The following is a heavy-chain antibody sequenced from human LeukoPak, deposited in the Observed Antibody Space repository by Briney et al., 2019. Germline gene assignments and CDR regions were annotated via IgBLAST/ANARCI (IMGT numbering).Heavy chain of an antibody. CDR1: GGTFSSYA. CDR2: IIPIFGTA. V-gene: IGHV1-69*13. CDR3: ARESFRIVGAITTYYFDY. J-gene: IGHJ4*02. D-gene: IGHD1-26*01. Sequence: SVKVSCKASGGTFSSYAISWVRQAPGQGLEWMGGIIPIFGTANYAQKFQGRVTITADESTSTAYMELSSLRSEGTAVYYCARESFRIVGAITTYYFDYWGQGTLVTVSS.